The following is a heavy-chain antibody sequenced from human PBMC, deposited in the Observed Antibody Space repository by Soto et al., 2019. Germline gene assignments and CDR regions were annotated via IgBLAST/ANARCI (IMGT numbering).Heavy chain of an antibody. V-gene: IGHV4-30-2*01. CDR2: IYHSGST. Sequence: SETLSLTCAVSGGTISSGGYSWSWIRQPPGKGLEWIGYIYHSGSTYYNPSLKSRVTISVDRSKNQFSLKLSSVTAADTAVYYCASGLVTTLHYWGQGTLVTVSS. CDR3: ASGLVTTLHY. D-gene: IGHD4-17*01. CDR1: GGTISSGGYS. J-gene: IGHJ4*02.